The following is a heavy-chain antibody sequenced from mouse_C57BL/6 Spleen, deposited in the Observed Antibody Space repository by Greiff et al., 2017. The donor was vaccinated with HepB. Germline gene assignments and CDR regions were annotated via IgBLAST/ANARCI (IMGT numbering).Heavy chain of an antibody. CDR2: IDPANDNT. Sequence: VQLKQSVAELVRPGASVKLSCTASGFNIKNTYMHWVKQRPEQGLEWIGRIDPANDNTKYAPKFQGKATITADTSSNTAYLQLSSLTSEDTAIYYCARSLYSNHGGAMDYWGQGTSVTVSS. CDR1: GFNIKNTY. D-gene: IGHD2-5*01. V-gene: IGHV14-3*01. CDR3: ARSLYSNHGGAMDY. J-gene: IGHJ4*01.